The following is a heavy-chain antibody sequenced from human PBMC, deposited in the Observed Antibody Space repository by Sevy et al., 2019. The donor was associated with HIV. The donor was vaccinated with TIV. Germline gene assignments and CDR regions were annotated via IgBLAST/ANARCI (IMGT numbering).Heavy chain of an antibody. CDR3: AKDAYDSSGYYYVNFDY. J-gene: IGHJ4*02. CDR2: ISGSGGST. CDR1: GFTFSSYA. V-gene: IGHV3-23*01. Sequence: GGSLRLSCAASGFTFSSYAMSWVRQAPGKGLEWVSAISGSGGSTYYADSVKGRFTSSQDNSKNTLYLQMNSMRAEDKAVYYCAKDAYDSSGYYYVNFDYWGQGTLVTVSS. D-gene: IGHD3-22*01.